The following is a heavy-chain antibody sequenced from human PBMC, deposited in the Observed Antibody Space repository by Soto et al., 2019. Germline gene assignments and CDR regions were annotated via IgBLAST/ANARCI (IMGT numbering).Heavy chain of an antibody. Sequence: PGGSLRLSCAASGFTFSSYSMNWVRQAPGKGLEWVSYISSSSSTIYYADSVKGRFTISRDNAKNSLYLQMNSLRAEDTAVYYCGRWFVVVPAARPPTSYYMDVWGKGTRVTLP. V-gene: IGHV3-48*01. D-gene: IGHD2-2*01. CDR1: GFTFSSYS. CDR2: ISSSSSTI. CDR3: GRWFVVVPAARPPTSYYMDV. J-gene: IGHJ6*03.